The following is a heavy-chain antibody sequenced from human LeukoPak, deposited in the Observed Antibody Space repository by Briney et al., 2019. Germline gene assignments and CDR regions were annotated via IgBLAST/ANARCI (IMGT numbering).Heavy chain of an antibody. CDR1: GFTFSSYA. J-gene: IGHJ6*03. V-gene: IGHV3-23*01. CDR2: ISGSGGST. CDR3: AKRSSSSNIAYMDV. D-gene: IGHD6-6*01. Sequence: GGSLRLSCVASGFTFSSYAMSWVRQAPGKGLEWLSGISGSGGSTYYADSVKGRSTISRDNFKNTLFLQMSSLRAEDTALYYCAKRSSSSNIAYMDVWGKGTTVTVSS.